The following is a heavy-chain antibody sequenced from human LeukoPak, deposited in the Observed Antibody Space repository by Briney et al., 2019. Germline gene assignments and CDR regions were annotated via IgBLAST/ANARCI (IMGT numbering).Heavy chain of an antibody. Sequence: PGGSLRLSCAASGFTFSSYEMNWVRQAPGKGLEWVSYISSSGSTIHYADSVKGRFTVSRDNAKNSLYLQMNSLISEDTAVYYCARVTNNYFDYWGQGTLVTVSS. J-gene: IGHJ4*02. D-gene: IGHD2-8*01. CDR2: ISSSGSTI. CDR3: ARVTNNYFDY. V-gene: IGHV3-48*03. CDR1: GFTFSSYE.